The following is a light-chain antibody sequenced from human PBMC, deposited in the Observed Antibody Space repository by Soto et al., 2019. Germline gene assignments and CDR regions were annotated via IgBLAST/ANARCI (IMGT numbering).Light chain of an antibody. Sequence: QSALTQPASVSGSPGQSITISCTGTSSDVGGYNYVSWYQQHPGKAPKLMIYEVSNRPSGVSNRFSGSKSGNTASLTISGLQAEDEADYYCSSFTSSIIDYVFGTGTKVTFL. CDR1: SSDVGGYNY. J-gene: IGLJ1*01. V-gene: IGLV2-14*01. CDR3: SSFTSSIIDYV. CDR2: EVS.